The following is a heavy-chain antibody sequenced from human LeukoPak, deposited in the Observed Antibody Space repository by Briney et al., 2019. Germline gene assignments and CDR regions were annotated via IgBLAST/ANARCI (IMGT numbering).Heavy chain of an antibody. CDR2: IYYSGST. D-gene: IGHD5-24*01. V-gene: IGHV4-59*08. Sequence: PSETLSLTCTVSGGSISSYYWSWIRQPPGGGLEWIGYIYYSGSTNYNPSLKSRVTISVETSKNQFSLKLSSVTAADTAVYYCARVMGTAERFFDYWGQGTLVTVSS. J-gene: IGHJ4*02. CDR3: ARVMGTAERFFDY. CDR1: GGSISSYY.